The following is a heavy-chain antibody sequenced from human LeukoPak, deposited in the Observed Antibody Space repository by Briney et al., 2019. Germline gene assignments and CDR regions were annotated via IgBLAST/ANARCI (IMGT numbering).Heavy chain of an antibody. Sequence: SETLSLTCAVYGGSFSGYYWSWIRQPPGKGLEWIGEINHSGSTNYNPSLKSRVTTSVGTSKNQFSLKLSSVTAADTAVYYCARGRYDFWSGYRMRAFDIWGQGTMVTVSS. D-gene: IGHD3-3*01. CDR2: INHSGST. CDR3: ARGRYDFWSGYRMRAFDI. CDR1: GGSFSGYY. J-gene: IGHJ3*02. V-gene: IGHV4-34*01.